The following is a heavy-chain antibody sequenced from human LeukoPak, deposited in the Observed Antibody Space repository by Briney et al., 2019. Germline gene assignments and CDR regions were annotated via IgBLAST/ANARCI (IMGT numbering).Heavy chain of an antibody. J-gene: IGHJ5*02. Sequence: GGSLRLSCAASGFTFSSYSMNWVRQAPGKGLEWVSSISSSSSYIYYADSVKGRFTISRDNAKNSLYLQMNSLRAEDTAVYYCARDRLAVADPAWFDPWGQGTLVTVSS. D-gene: IGHD6-19*01. CDR3: ARDRLAVADPAWFDP. CDR1: GFTFSSYS. CDR2: ISSSSSYI. V-gene: IGHV3-21*01.